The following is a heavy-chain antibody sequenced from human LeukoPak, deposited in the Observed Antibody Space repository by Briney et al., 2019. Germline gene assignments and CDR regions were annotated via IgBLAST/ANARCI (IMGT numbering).Heavy chain of an antibody. CDR3: ATXRVIGVNSGYPRYFDY. Sequence: SETLSLTCAVYGGSFSGYYWSWIRQPPGKGLEWIGEINHSGSTNYNPSLKSRVTISVDTSKNQFSLKLSSVTAADTAVYYCATXRVIGVNSGYPRYFDYWGQGTLVTVSS. D-gene: IGHD3-16*02. CDR1: GGSFSGYY. CDR2: INHSGST. V-gene: IGHV4-34*01. J-gene: IGHJ4*02.